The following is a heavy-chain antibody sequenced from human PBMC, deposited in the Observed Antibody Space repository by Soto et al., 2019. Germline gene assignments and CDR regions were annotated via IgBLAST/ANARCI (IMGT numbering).Heavy chain of an antibody. Sequence: QLQLQESGPGLVKPSETLSLTCTVSGGSISSSSYYWGWIRQPPGKGLEWIGSIYYSGSTYYNPSLKSRVTISVDTSKNQFSLKLSSVTAADTAVYSCARHFSSGWYEGDNWFDPWGQGTLVTVSS. D-gene: IGHD6-19*01. J-gene: IGHJ5*02. CDR1: GGSISSSSYY. V-gene: IGHV4-39*01. CDR3: ARHFSSGWYEGDNWFDP. CDR2: IYYSGST.